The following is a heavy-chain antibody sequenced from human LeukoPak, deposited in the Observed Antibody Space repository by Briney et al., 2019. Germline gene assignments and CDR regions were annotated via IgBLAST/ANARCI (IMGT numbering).Heavy chain of an antibody. V-gene: IGHV4-59*11. CDR1: GGSISSHY. CDR3: ARYYYESSGYYVLDY. CDR2: IYYSGST. D-gene: IGHD3-22*01. J-gene: IGHJ4*02. Sequence: KPSETLSFTCTVSGGSISSHYWSWIRQPPGKGPEWIGYIYYSGSTNYNPSLKSRVTISVDTSKNQFSLKLSSVTAADTAVYYCARYYYESSGYYVLDYWGQGTLVTVSS.